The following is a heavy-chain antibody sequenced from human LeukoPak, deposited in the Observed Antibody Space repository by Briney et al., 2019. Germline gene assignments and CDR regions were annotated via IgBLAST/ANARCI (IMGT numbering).Heavy chain of an antibody. D-gene: IGHD6-13*01. Sequence: PGGSLRLPCVASGFTLSDYYMTWIRQAPGKGLEWVSYIKSSSSYTNYADSVKGRFTVSRDNAKNSLYLQMNSLRAEDTAVYYCARALRIAAATTSFDYWGQGTLVTVSS. CDR1: GFTLSDYY. V-gene: IGHV3-11*03. CDR3: ARALRIAAATTSFDY. CDR2: IKSSSSYT. J-gene: IGHJ4*02.